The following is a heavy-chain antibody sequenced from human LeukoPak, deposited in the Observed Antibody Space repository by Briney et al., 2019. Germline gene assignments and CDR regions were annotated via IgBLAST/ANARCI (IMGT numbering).Heavy chain of an antibody. CDR3: ARDQLAMVRGVSTFDY. D-gene: IGHD3-10*01. V-gene: IGHV1-18*04. J-gene: IGHJ4*02. CDR2: ISAYNGNT. CDR1: GYTFTSYY. Sequence: GASVKVSCKASGYTFTSYYMHGVRQAPGQGLEWMGWISAYNGNTNYAQKLQGRVTMTTDTSTSTAYMELRSLRSDDTAVYYCARDQLAMVRGVSTFDYWGQGTLVTVSS.